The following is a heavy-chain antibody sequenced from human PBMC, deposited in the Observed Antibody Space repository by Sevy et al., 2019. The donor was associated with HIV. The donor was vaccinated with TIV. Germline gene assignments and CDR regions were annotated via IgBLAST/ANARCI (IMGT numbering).Heavy chain of an antibody. CDR1: GFTFSSYW. V-gene: IGHV3-7*01. CDR2: IKQDGSEK. J-gene: IGHJ3*02. D-gene: IGHD3-22*01. Sequence: GGSLRLSCAASGFTFSSYWMSWVRQAPGKGLEWVANIKQDGSEKYYVDSVKGRFTISRDNAKNSLYLQMNSLRAEDTAVDYCARGRLRGATMIVVADTGAFDIWGQGTMVTVSS. CDR3: ARGRLRGATMIVVADTGAFDI.